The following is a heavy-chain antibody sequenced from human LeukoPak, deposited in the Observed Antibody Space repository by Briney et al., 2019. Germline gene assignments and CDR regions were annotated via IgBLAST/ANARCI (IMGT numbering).Heavy chain of an antibody. CDR3: ARPIYCSSTSCYPFSP. J-gene: IGHJ5*02. V-gene: IGHV3-48*04. Sequence: PGGSLRLSCAASGFTFSSYSMNWVRQAPGKGLEWVSYISSSSSTIYYADSVKGRFTISRDNAKNSLYLQMNSLRAEDTAVYYCARPIYCSSTSCYPFSPWGQGTLVTVSS. CDR1: GFTFSSYS. CDR2: ISSSSSTI. D-gene: IGHD2-2*01.